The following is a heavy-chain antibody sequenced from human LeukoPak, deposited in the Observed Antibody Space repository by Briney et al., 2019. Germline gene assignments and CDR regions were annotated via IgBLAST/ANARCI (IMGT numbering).Heavy chain of an antibody. CDR1: GFTFSSYG. CDR3: AKENSTVTVYFDY. D-gene: IGHD4-17*01. J-gene: IGHJ4*02. Sequence: GGSLRLSCAASGFTFSSYGMHWVRQAPGKGLEWVAVISYDGSNKYYADSVKGRFTISRDNSKNTLYLQMNSLRAEDTAVYYCAKENSTVTVYFDYWGQGTLVTVSS. CDR2: ISYDGSNK. V-gene: IGHV3-30*18.